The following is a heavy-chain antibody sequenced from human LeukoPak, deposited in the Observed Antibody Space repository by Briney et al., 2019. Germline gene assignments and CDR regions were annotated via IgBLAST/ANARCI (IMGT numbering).Heavy chain of an antibody. CDR3: AGGGYYYGSGRLSYYYYYMDV. V-gene: IGHV4-31*03. CDR2: IYYSGST. D-gene: IGHD3-10*01. CDR1: GGSISSGVYY. Sequence: PSQTLSLTCTVSGGSISSGVYYWSWIRQHPGKGLEWIGYIYYSGSTYYNPSLKSRVTISVDTSKNQFSLKLSSVTAADTAVYYCAGGGYYYGSGRLSYYYYYMDVWGKGTTVTVSS. J-gene: IGHJ6*03.